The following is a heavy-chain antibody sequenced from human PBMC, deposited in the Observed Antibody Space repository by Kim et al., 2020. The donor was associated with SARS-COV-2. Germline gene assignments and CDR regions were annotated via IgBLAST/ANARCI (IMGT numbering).Heavy chain of an antibody. CDR2: YN. D-gene: IGHD3-10*01. J-gene: IGHJ4*02. CDR3: ARLSSGSYRY. V-gene: IGHV6-1*01. Sequence: YNDYAVSVKSRISINPDTSKNQFSLQLNSVTPDDTAVYYCARLSSGSYRYWGQGTLVTVSS.